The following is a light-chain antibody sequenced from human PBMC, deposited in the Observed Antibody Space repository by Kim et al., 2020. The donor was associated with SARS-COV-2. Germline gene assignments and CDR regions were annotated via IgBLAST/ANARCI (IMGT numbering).Light chain of an antibody. CDR2: GKN. CDR1: SLRSYY. Sequence: LGPTVRIKCQGDSLRSYYASWYQQKPGQAPVLVIYGKNNRPSGIPDRFSGSSSGNTASLTITGAQAEDEADYYCNSRDSSGNHWVFGGGTQLTVL. CDR3: NSRDSSGNHWV. J-gene: IGLJ3*02. V-gene: IGLV3-19*01.